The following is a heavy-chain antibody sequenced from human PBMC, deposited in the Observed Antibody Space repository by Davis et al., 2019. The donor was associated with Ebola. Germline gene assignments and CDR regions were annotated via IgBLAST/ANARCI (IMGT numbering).Heavy chain of an antibody. CDR3: ARDIVLVVYAIGGAFDI. CDR1: GYTFTSYG. J-gene: IGHJ3*02. CDR2: ISAYNGNT. V-gene: IGHV1-18*01. D-gene: IGHD2-8*02. Sequence: AASVKVSCKASGYTFTSYGISWVRQAPGQGLEWMGWISAYNGNTNYAQKFQGRVTITRDTSASTAYMELSSLRSEDTAVYYCARDIVLVVYAIGGAFDIWGQGTMVTVSS.